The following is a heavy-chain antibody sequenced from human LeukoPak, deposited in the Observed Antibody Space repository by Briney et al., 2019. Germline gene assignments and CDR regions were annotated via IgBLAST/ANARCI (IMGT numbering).Heavy chain of an antibody. D-gene: IGHD4-17*01. CDR1: GGSFRGYY. J-gene: IGHJ4*02. Sequence: SETLSLTCAVYGGSFRGYYWSWIRQPPGKGLEWIGEINHSGSTNYNPSLKSRVTISVDTSKNQFSLKLSSVTAADTAVYYCARANGDYGYWGQGTLVTVSS. CDR3: ARANGDYGY. CDR2: INHSGST. V-gene: IGHV4-34*01.